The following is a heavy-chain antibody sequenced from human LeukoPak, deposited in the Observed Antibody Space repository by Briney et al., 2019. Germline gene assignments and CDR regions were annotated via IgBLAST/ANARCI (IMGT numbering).Heavy chain of an antibody. J-gene: IGHJ4*02. Sequence: ASVKVSCKASGGTFSSYAISWVRQAPGQGLDWMGGIIPIFGTANYAQKFQGRVTITTDESTSTAYMELSSLRSEDTAVYYCARDSDSSGWATFDYWGQGTLVTVSS. D-gene: IGHD6-19*01. V-gene: IGHV1-69*05. CDR2: IIPIFGTA. CDR1: GGTFSSYA. CDR3: ARDSDSSGWATFDY.